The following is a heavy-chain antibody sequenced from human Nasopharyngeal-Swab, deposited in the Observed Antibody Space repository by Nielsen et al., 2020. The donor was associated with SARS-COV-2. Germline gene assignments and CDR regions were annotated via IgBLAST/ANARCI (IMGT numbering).Heavy chain of an antibody. J-gene: IGHJ3*02. D-gene: IGHD6-19*01. CDR1: GFTFSSYA. CDR2: ISGTGVST. V-gene: IGHV3-23*02. CDR3: AKKGQQWLADDAFDT. Sequence: GESLRISCATSGFTFSSYAMGWVRQAPGTGLEWVPVISGTGVSTYYGDSVKGRFAISRDNSKNRLYLQMNSLKVEDTAIYYCAKKGQQWLADDAFDTWGQGTLVSISS.